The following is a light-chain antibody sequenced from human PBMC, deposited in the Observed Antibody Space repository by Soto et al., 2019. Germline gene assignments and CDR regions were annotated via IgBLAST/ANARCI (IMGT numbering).Light chain of an antibody. CDR3: QQSYSTPDT. CDR2: AAS. V-gene: IGKV1-39*01. Sequence: DIPMTQSPSSLSASVGDTVTITCRASQTISSYLNWYQQTPEKAPKLLIYAASTLQRGVPSRFTGSGSGTDFTLTISSLQPEDFATYYCQQSYSTPDTFGQGTKLEIK. CDR1: QTISSY. J-gene: IGKJ2*01.